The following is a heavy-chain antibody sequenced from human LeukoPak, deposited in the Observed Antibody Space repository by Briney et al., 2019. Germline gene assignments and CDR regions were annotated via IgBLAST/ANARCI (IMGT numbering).Heavy chain of an antibody. CDR2: VYSDGNT. Sequence: GGSLRLSCAASGFTVSDNHMNWVRQAPGKGLEWVSVVYSDGNTYYVDSVKGRFTISRDNAKNSLYLQMNSLRAEDTAVYYCARDLGYSSGPNYWGQGTRVTVSS. CDR3: ARDLGYSSGPNY. D-gene: IGHD6-19*01. CDR1: GFTVSDNH. V-gene: IGHV3-69-1*02. J-gene: IGHJ4*02.